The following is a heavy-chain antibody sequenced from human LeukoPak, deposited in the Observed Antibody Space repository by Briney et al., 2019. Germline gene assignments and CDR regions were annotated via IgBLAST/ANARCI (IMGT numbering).Heavy chain of an antibody. CDR2: TYYRSKWNN. D-gene: IGHD1-26*01. V-gene: IGHV6-1*01. CDR3: ARLVGPSGFDS. J-gene: IGHJ5*01. Sequence: SQTLSLTCAISGDSVSTNSATWTWLRQSPSRGLEWLGRTYYRSKWNNDYAVSMKSRITINPDTSKNQFSLQLNSVTPEDTAVYYCARLVGPSGFDSWGKEPLVTVSS. CDR1: GDSVSTNSAT.